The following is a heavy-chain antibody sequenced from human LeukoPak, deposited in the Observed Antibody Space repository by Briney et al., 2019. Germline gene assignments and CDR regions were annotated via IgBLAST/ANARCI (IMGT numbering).Heavy chain of an antibody. CDR3: ARDNEGIAAGFDY. D-gene: IGHD6-25*01. CDR1: GYTFTGYY. V-gene: IGHV1-2*04. CDR2: INPNSGGT. Sequence: ASVKVSCKASGYTFTGYYMHWVRQAPGQGLEWMGWINPNSGGTNYAQKFQGWVTMTRDTSISTAYMELSRLRSDDTAVYYCARDNEGIAAGFDYWGQGTLVTVSS. J-gene: IGHJ4*02.